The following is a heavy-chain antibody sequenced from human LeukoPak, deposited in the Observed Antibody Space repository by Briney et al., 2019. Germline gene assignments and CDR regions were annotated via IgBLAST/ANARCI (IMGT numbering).Heavy chain of an antibody. CDR3: ARWRGRLNWLDP. J-gene: IGHJ5*02. CDR1: GGSFSGYY. D-gene: IGHD1-1*01. V-gene: IGHV4-34*01. Sequence: SETLSLTCAVYGGSFSGYYWSWIRQPPGKGLEWIGEINHSGSTNYNPSLKSRVTISVDTSKNQFSLKLSSVTAADTAVYYCARWRGRLNWLDPWGQGTLVTVSS. CDR2: INHSGST.